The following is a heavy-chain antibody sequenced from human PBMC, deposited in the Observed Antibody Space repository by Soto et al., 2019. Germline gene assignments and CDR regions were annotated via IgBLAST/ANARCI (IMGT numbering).Heavy chain of an antibody. CDR1: GFTVSSNY. Sequence: GGSLRLSCAASGFTVSSNYMSWVRQAPGKGLEWVSVIYSGGSTYYADSVKGRFTISRDNSKNTLYLQMNSLRAEDTAVYYCARDLTNGDYEGWGAFDIWGQGTMVTVSS. J-gene: IGHJ3*02. D-gene: IGHD4-17*01. V-gene: IGHV3-66*01. CDR2: IYSGGST. CDR3: ARDLTNGDYEGWGAFDI.